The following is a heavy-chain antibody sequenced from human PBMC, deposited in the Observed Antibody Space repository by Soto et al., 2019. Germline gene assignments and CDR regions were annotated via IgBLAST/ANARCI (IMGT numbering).Heavy chain of an antibody. CDR2: ISNDGGNK. CDR1: GFTFSMYP. D-gene: IGHD1-26*01. J-gene: IGHJ4*02. CDR3: ARWDGFGDS. Sequence: PGGSLRLSCAASGFTFSMYPMHWVRQAPGKGPEWVAVISNDGGNKIYGDSGKGRFTISRDSSTAYLQMNNLRPEDTAVYFCARWDGFGDSWGQGSLVTVS. V-gene: IGHV3-30-3*01.